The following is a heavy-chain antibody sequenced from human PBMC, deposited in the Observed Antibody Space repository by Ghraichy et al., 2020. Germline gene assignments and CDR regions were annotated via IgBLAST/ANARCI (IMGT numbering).Heavy chain of an antibody. V-gene: IGHV3-23*01. CDR3: VNCVCGSYRYIFDY. CDR1: GFTFSSYA. D-gene: IGHD3-16*02. Sequence: GSLRLSCAASGFTFSSYAMSWVRQAPGKGLEWVSAISGSGGSTYYADSVKGRFTISRDNSKNTLYLQMNSLRAEDTAVYYCVNCVCGSYRYIFDYWGQGTLVTVSS. J-gene: IGHJ4*02. CDR2: ISGSGGST.